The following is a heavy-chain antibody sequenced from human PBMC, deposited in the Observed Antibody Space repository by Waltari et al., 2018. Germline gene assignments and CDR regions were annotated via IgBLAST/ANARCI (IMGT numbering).Heavy chain of an antibody. CDR1: GDSISSSRCY. D-gene: IGHD3-9*01. CDR2: IDSSATI. Sequence: QVQLQESGPGLVKPSETLSLTCSVSGDSISSSRCYWGWNRQPPGKGLEWIGTIDSSATIYYNPSLNRRVTISEDTSKNQVSLRLRSVTAADTAVYYCARSGNYDILTGYSPDAFDVWGQGTMVTVSS. CDR3: ARSGNYDILTGYSPDAFDV. J-gene: IGHJ3*01. V-gene: IGHV4-39*01.